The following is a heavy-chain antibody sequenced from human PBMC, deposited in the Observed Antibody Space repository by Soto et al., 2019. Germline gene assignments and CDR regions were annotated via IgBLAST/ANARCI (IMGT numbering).Heavy chain of an antibody. Sequence: PGGSLRLSCAASGFIFSNYGMNWVRQAPGKGLEWVSYISVSGHTMYYADSVRGRFTVSRDNAKDTLYLQMSGLRSEDTAVYYCARDPRTARPSAMDVWGQGTTVTVSS. CDR1: GFIFSNYG. D-gene: IGHD6-6*01. CDR3: ARDPRTARPSAMDV. V-gene: IGHV3-48*01. J-gene: IGHJ6*02. CDR2: ISVSGHTM.